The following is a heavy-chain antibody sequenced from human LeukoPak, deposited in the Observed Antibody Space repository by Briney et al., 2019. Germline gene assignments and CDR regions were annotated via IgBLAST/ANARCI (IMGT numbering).Heavy chain of an antibody. J-gene: IGHJ4*02. D-gene: IGHD2-2*02. V-gene: IGHV1-2*02. CDR3: ARVVPAAIRGGY. CDR2: INPNSGGT. Sequence: ASVKVSCKASGYTFTGYYMHWVRQAPGQGLEWMGWINPNSGGTNYAQKFQGRVTMTRDTSISTAYMELSRLRSDDTAVYYCARVVPAAIRGGYWGQGTLVTVSS. CDR1: GYTFTGYY.